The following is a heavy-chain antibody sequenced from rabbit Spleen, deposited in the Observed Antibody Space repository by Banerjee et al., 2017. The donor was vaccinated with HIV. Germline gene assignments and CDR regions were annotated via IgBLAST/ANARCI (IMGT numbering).Heavy chain of an antibody. J-gene: IGHJ4*01. V-gene: IGHV1S45*01. CDR1: GFSFSSGYD. CDR2: IYTGNGKT. Sequence: QEQLVESGGGLVKPGASLTLTCKASGFSFSSGYDMCWVRQAPGKGLEWIACIYTGNGKTYDASWAKGRFTISTASSTTVTLRMTSLTAADRATFFCARDFLGVIGWNFYLWGQGTLVTVS. CDR3: ARDFLGVIGWNFYL. D-gene: IGHD1-1*01.